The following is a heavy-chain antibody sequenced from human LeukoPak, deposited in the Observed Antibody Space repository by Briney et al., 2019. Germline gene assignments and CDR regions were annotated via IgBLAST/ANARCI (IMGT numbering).Heavy chain of an antibody. CDR3: AREGVVVAATPYYYYYYMDV. J-gene: IGHJ6*03. CDR1: GYTFSNYG. V-gene: IGHV1-18*01. Sequence: ASVKVSCKASGYTFSNYGISWVRQAPGQGLEWMGWISAYNGNTNYAQKLQGRVTMTTDTSTSTAYMELRSLRSDDTAVYYCAREGVVVAATPYYYYYYMDVWGKGTTVTVSS. CDR2: ISAYNGNT. D-gene: IGHD2-15*01.